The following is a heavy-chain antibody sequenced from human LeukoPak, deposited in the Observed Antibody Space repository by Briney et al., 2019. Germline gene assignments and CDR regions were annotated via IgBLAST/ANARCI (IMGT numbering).Heavy chain of an antibody. J-gene: IGHJ5*02. V-gene: IGHV4-61*08. Sequence: SQTLSLTCTVSGGSISSGGYYWSWIRQPPGKGLEWIGYIYYSGSTNYNPSLKSRVTISVDTSKNQFSLKLSSVTAADTAVYYCARHLDAWWFDPWGQGTLVTVSS. D-gene: IGHD1-1*01. CDR1: GGSISSGGYY. CDR3: ARHLDAWWFDP. CDR2: IYYSGST.